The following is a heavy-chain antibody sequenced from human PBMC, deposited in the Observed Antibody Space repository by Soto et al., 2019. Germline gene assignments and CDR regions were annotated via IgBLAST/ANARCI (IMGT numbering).Heavy chain of an antibody. CDR3: ARGIVVVSALGH. CDR2: INAGNGNT. CDR1: GYTFTSYA. V-gene: IGHV1-3*01. J-gene: IGHJ4*02. Sequence: ASVKVSCKASGYTFTSYAMHWVRQAPGQRLEWMGWINAGNGNTKYSQKFQGRVTITRDTSASTAYMELSSLRSEDTAVYYCARGIVVVSALGHWGQGTLVTVSS. D-gene: IGHD2-21*01.